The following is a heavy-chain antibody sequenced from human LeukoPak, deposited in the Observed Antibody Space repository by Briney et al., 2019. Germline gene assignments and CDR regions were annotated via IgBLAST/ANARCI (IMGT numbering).Heavy chain of an antibody. CDR1: GDSISSSTYY. Sequence: PSETLSLTCTVSGDSISSSTYYWGWIRQPPGKGLEWIGSIYYSGSTYYNPSLKSRVTISVDTSKNQFSLKLSSVTAADTAVYYCARVFGYRSSFYDYWGQGTLVTVSS. D-gene: IGHD5-24*01. CDR3: ARVFGYRSSFYDY. CDR2: IYYSGST. V-gene: IGHV4-39*07. J-gene: IGHJ4*02.